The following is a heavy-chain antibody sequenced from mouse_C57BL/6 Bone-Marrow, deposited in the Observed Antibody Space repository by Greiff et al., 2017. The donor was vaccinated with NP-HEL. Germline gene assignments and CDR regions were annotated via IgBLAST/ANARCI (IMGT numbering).Heavy chain of an antibody. CDR2: IYPRSGNT. J-gene: IGHJ4*01. V-gene: IGHV1-81*01. D-gene: IGHD3-1*01. CDR1: GYTFTSYC. Sequence: QVQLQQSGAELARPGASVKLSCKASGYTFTSYCIRWVKQRTGQGLEWIGEIYPRSGNTYYNAKFKGKATLTADKSSRTAYMELRSLTSEDSAVYFWARSGGGRYARVDWGQGTSVTVSS. CDR3: ARSGGGRYARVD.